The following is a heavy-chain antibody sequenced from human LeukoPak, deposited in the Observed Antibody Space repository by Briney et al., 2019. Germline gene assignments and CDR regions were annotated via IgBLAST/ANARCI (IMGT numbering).Heavy chain of an antibody. Sequence: GGSLRLSCAASGFTVSSNYMSWVRQAPGKGLEWVSVIYSGGSTYYADSVKGRFTISRDNSKNTLYLQMNSLRAEDTAVYYCASQDYGGNEAEYFHHWGQGTLVTVSS. D-gene: IGHD4-23*01. CDR3: ASQDYGGNEAEYFHH. V-gene: IGHV3-53*01. CDR1: GFTVSSNY. J-gene: IGHJ1*01. CDR2: IYSGGST.